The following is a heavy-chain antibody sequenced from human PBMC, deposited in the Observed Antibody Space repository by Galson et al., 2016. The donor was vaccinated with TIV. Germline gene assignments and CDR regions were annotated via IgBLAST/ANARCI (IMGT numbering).Heavy chain of an antibody. J-gene: IGHJ3*02. CDR3: ARARGYNFENAFHI. CDR1: GGTFSSDA. CDR2: IIPMFKIA. D-gene: IGHD5-18*01. V-gene: IGHV1-69*13. Sequence: SVKVSCKASGGTFSSDAISWVRQAPGQGLEWMGGIIPMFKIADYAQKFQGRVTISADEFPSAAYMELSGLRFEDTAVYYCARARGYNFENAFHIWDQGTMVTVSS.